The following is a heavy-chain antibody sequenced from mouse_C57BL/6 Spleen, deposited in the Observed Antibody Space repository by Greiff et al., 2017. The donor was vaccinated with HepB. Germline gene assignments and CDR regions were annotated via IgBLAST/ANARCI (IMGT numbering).Heavy chain of an antibody. J-gene: IGHJ4*01. CDR1: GYTFTSYW. D-gene: IGHD1-1*01. Sequence: QVQLQQPGAELVKPGASVKMSCKASGYTFTSYWITWVKQRPGQGLEWIGDIYPGSGSTNYNEKFKSKATLTVDTSSSTAYMQLSSLTSEDSAVYYCARDYGSSMGAMDYWGQGTSVTVSS. CDR2: IYPGSGST. CDR3: ARDYGSSMGAMDY. V-gene: IGHV1-55*01.